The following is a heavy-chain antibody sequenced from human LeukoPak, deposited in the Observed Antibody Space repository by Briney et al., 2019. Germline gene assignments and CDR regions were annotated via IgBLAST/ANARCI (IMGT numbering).Heavy chain of an antibody. CDR2: ISGSGGST. CDR3: ARGGSYYSYYFYGMDV. Sequence: AGGSLRLSCAASGFTFSSYVMSWVRQAPGKGLEWVSGISGSGGSTYYADSVKGRFTISRDNSKNTLYLQMNSLRAEDTAVYYCARGGSYYSYYFYGMDVWGQGTTVTVSS. V-gene: IGHV3-23*01. D-gene: IGHD1-26*01. J-gene: IGHJ6*02. CDR1: GFTFSSYV.